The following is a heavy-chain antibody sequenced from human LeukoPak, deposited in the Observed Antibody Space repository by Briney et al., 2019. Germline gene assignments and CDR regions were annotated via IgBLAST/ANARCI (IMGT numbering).Heavy chain of an antibody. CDR2: IYYSGST. Sequence: PSXTLSLTCTVSGGSISSSSYFWGWIRQPPGKGLEWIESIYYSGSTYYNPSLKSRVTISVATSKNQFSLKLSSVTAADTAVYYCASHDFWSGHYFDYWGQGTLVTVSS. CDR1: GGSISSSSYF. D-gene: IGHD3-3*01. V-gene: IGHV4-39*01. J-gene: IGHJ4*02. CDR3: ASHDFWSGHYFDY.